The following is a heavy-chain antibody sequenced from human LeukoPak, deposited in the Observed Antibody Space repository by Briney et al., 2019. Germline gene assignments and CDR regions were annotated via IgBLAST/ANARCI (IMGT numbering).Heavy chain of an antibody. CDR1: GYSFTSYW. V-gene: IGHV5-51*01. J-gene: IGHJ5*01. CDR3: ARRADSSGYFVS. Sequence: GESLKTSCKGSGYSFTSYWIAWLRQMPGKGLEWMGIIYPGDSDTRYSPSFQGQVTISADKSISTAYLQWSSLKASDTAMYYCARRADSSGYFVSWGQGTLVTVSS. CDR2: IYPGDSDT. D-gene: IGHD3-22*01.